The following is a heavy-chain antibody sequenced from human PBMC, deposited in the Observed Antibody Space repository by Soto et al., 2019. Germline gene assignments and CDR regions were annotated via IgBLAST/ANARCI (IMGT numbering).Heavy chain of an antibody. Sequence: PGESLKISCKGSGYSFTSYWISWVRQMPGKGLEWMGRIDPSDSYTDYSPSFQGHVTISADRSISTAYLQWSSLKASDTAMYYCARGTYSGSDGTYYWGQGTLVTVSS. J-gene: IGHJ4*02. V-gene: IGHV5-10-1*01. D-gene: IGHD1-26*01. CDR2: IDPSDSYT. CDR1: GYSFTSYW. CDR3: ARGTYSGSDGTYY.